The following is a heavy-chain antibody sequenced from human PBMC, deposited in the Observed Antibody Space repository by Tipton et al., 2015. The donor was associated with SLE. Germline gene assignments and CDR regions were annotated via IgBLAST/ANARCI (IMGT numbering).Heavy chain of an antibody. Sequence: GLVKPSGTLSLTCAVSGGSISSGNWWSWVRQSPGKGLEWIGSVYDSGITYYSPSVKSRVTISVDTSNNQFSLELSSVTAADTAVYYCALSMTAASGPFDYWGQGILVTVSS. D-gene: IGHD6-13*01. CDR2: VYDSGIT. V-gene: IGHV4-4*02. CDR1: GGSISSGNW. J-gene: IGHJ4*02. CDR3: ALSMTAASGPFDY.